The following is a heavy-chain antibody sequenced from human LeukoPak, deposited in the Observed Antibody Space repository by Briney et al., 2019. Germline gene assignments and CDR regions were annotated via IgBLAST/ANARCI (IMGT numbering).Heavy chain of an antibody. Sequence: GGSLRLSCAAFGFTFSSYSMNWVRQAPGKGLEWVSSISSSSSYIYYADSVKGRFTISRDNAKNSLYLQMNSLRAEDTAVYYCARDRAMVNDYWGQGTLVTVSS. CDR3: ARDRAMVNDY. CDR1: GFTFSSYS. CDR2: ISSSSSYI. D-gene: IGHD5-18*01. J-gene: IGHJ4*02. V-gene: IGHV3-21*01.